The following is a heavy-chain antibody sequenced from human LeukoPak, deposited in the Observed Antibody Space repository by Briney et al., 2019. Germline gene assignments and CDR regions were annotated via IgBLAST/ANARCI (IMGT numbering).Heavy chain of an antibody. CDR1: GFIFSSYS. V-gene: IGHV3-30*03. J-gene: IGHJ4*02. CDR3: ARTPRGDYYFDY. Sequence: KPGGSLRLSCAASGFIFSSYSMNWVRQAPGKGLEWVAVISYDGGNKYYADSVKGRFTISRDNSKNTLYLQMNSLRAEDTAVYYCARTPRGDYYFDYWGRGTLVTVSS. D-gene: IGHD2-21*01. CDR2: ISYDGGNK.